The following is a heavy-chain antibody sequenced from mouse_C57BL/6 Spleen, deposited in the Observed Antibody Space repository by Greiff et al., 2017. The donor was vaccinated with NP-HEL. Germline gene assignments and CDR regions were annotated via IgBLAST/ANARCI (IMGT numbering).Heavy chain of an antibody. J-gene: IGHJ4*01. CDR2: IYPGSGNT. CDR1: GYTFTSYY. CDR3: ARDDYGAMDY. V-gene: IGHV1-66*01. D-gene: IGHD2-4*01. Sequence: VKLMESGPELVKPGASVKISCKASGYTFTSYYIHWVKQRPGQGLEWIGWIYPGSGNTKYNEKFKGKATLTADTSASTAYMQLSSLTSEDSAVYYCARDDYGAMDYWGQGTSVTVSS.